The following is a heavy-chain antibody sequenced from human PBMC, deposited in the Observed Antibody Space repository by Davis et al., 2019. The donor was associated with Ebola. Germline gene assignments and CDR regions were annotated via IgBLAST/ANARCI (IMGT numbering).Heavy chain of an antibody. Sequence: HTGGSLRLSCAVSGFTFDDYSMNWVRQAPGKGLEWVSHITDHGGSTKYAEPVKGRFTISRDNAKDTLYLEMNNLRVEDTAVFYCAREKYHGMDVWGQGTTVTVSS. J-gene: IGHJ6*02. CDR1: GFTFDDYS. V-gene: IGHV3-74*01. CDR3: AREKYHGMDV. CDR2: ITDHGGST.